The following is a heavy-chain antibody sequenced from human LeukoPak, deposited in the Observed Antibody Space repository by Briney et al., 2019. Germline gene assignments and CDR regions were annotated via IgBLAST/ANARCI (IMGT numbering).Heavy chain of an antibody. Sequence: GGSLRLSCTASGFAFGDFAMSRVRQAPGKGLEWVAFIRSKSYSGTTEHAASVKGRFTISRDDSKSIAYLQMNSLNTDDTAVYYCTRVIRLSGGRYYFDYWGQGTLVTVSS. CDR2: IRSKSYSGTT. CDR1: GFAFGDFA. J-gene: IGHJ4*02. D-gene: IGHD3-9*01. CDR3: TRVIRLSGGRYYFDY. V-gene: IGHV3-49*04.